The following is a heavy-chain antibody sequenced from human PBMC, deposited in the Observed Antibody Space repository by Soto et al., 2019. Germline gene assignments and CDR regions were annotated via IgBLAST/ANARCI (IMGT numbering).Heavy chain of an antibody. CDR1: GFTFSSYG. Sequence: GGSLRLSCAASGFTFSSYGMHWVRQAPGKGLEWVAVISYDGSNKYYADSVKGRFTISRDNSKNTLYLQMNSLRAEDTAVYYCAKSRHVYSYGYRYYYGMDVWGQGTTVTVSS. V-gene: IGHV3-30*18. CDR2: ISYDGSNK. CDR3: AKSRHVYSYGYRYYYGMDV. J-gene: IGHJ6*02. D-gene: IGHD5-18*01.